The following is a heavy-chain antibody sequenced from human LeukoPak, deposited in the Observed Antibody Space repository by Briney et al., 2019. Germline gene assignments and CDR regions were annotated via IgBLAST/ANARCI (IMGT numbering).Heavy chain of an antibody. D-gene: IGHD3-22*01. Sequence: NLSETLSLTCTVSGGSISSYYWSWIRQPPGKGLEWIGYIYYSGSTNYNPSFKSRVTISVDTSKNQLSLKLSSVTAADTAVYYCTRGGSGYYYDFDYWGQGTLVTVSS. CDR3: TRGGSGYYYDFDY. CDR2: IYYSGST. J-gene: IGHJ4*02. CDR1: GGSISSYY. V-gene: IGHV4-59*01.